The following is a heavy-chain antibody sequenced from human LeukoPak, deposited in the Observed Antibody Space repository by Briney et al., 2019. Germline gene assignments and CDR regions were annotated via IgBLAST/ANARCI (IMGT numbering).Heavy chain of an antibody. CDR3: ASAPPESPIAAAGIDY. D-gene: IGHD6-13*01. J-gene: IGHJ4*02. Sequence: PSETLSLTCTVSGGSISSYYWSWIRQPPGKGLEWIGYIYYSGSTNYNPSLKSRVTISVDTSKNQFSLKLSSVTAADTAVYYCASAPPESPIAAAGIDYWGQGALVTVSS. CDR1: GGSISSYY. V-gene: IGHV4-59*01. CDR2: IYYSGST.